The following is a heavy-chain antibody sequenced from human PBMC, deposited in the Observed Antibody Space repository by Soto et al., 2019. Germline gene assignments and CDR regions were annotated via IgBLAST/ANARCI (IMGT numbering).Heavy chain of an antibody. CDR3: ARDQGNYYGSGFMDV. Sequence: ASVKVSCKASGGTFSSYTISWVRQAPGQGLEWMGRIIPILGIANYAQKFQGRVTITADKSTSTAYMELSSLRSEDTAVYYCARDQGNYYGSGFMDVWGKGTTVTVSS. D-gene: IGHD3-10*01. CDR1: GGTFSSYT. J-gene: IGHJ6*03. V-gene: IGHV1-69*04. CDR2: IIPILGIA.